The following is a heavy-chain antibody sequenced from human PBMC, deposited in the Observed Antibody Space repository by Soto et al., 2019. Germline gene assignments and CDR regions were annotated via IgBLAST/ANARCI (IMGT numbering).Heavy chain of an antibody. CDR2: INPSSGST. V-gene: IGHV1-46*01. D-gene: IGHD3-22*01. CDR3: ARERVFGPGYYDSSGYSPTPDDAFDI. CDR1: GYTFTGYY. Sequence: GASVKVSCKASGYTFTGYYMHWVRQAPGQGLEWMGKINPSSGSTSYAQKFQGRVTMTRDTSTSTVYMELSSLRSEDTAVYYCARERVFGPGYYDSSGYSPTPDDAFDIWGQGTMVTVSS. J-gene: IGHJ3*02.